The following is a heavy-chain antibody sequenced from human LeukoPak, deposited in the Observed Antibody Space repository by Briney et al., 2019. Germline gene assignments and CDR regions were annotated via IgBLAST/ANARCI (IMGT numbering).Heavy chain of an antibody. D-gene: IGHD2/OR15-2a*01. J-gene: IGHJ4*02. CDR1: GFTFSSYE. V-gene: IGHV3-48*03. CDR3: ARQYCYYFDY. CDR2: ISTSGSTK. Sequence: GGSLRLSCAASGFTFSSYEMNWVRQAPGKGLEWVSYISTSGSTKYYADSVKGRFTISRDNAKNSLYLQMNSLRAEDTAVYYCARQYCYYFDYWGQGALVTVSS.